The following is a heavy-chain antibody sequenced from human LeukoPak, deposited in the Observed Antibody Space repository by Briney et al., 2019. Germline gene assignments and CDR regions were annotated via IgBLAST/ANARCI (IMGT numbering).Heavy chain of an antibody. Sequence: GSLRLSCAASGFTFSSYSINWVRQPPGKGLEWIGEINHSGSTNYNPSLKSRVTISVDTSKNQFSLKLSSVTAADTAMYYCARVSGYDWESFYDYWGQGSLVTVSS. CDR1: GFTFSSYS. D-gene: IGHD5-12*01. V-gene: IGHV4-34*01. J-gene: IGHJ4*02. CDR3: ARVSGYDWESFYDY. CDR2: INHSGST.